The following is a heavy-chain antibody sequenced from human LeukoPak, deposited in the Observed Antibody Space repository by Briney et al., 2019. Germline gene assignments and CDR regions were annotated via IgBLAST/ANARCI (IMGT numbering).Heavy chain of an antibody. Sequence: PGGSQRLVCAASGFTLSSYSMRWVRQAPGEGLEWVSHLSSSTSTIYYADSVKGRFTISRDNAKNSLYAQMNSLRAEDTAIYYCARVLLERPEIDSLDIWGRGTMVTVSS. CDR1: GFTLSSYS. CDR3: ARVLLERPEIDSLDI. CDR2: LSSSTSTI. D-gene: IGHD1-1*01. V-gene: IGHV3-48*01. J-gene: IGHJ3*02.